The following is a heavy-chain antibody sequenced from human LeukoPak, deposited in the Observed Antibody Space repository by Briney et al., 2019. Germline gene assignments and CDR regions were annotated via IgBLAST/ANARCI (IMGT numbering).Heavy chain of an antibody. D-gene: IGHD6-19*01. CDR1: GFTFSNYV. CDR3: AKDKSSSSGWYYFDY. Sequence: GGSLRLSCAASGFTFSNYVMSWVRQAPGEGLEWVSGISGSGRSTYYADSVKGRFTISRDNSKNTLYLQMNSLRAEDTAVYYCAKDKSSSSGWYYFDYWGQGTLVTVSS. V-gene: IGHV3-23*01. CDR2: ISGSGRST. J-gene: IGHJ4*02.